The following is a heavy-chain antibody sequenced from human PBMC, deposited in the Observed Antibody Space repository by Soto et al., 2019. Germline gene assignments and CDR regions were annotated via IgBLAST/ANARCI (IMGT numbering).Heavy chain of an antibody. V-gene: IGHV3-21*01. J-gene: IGHJ4*02. D-gene: IGHD6-19*01. CDR3: ARDPQYSSGWPGVSYVDY. CDR1: GFTFSSYS. Sequence: PGGSLRLSCAASGFTFSSYSMNWVRRAPGKGLEWVSSISSSSSYIYYADSVKGRFTISRDNAKNSLYLQMNSLRAEDTAVYYCARDPQYSSGWPGVSYVDYWGQGTLVTVSS. CDR2: ISSSSSYI.